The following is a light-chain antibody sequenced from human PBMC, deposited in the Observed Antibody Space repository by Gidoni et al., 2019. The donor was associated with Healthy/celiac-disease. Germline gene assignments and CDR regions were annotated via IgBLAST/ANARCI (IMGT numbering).Light chain of an antibody. J-gene: IGKJ1*01. CDR2: GAS. V-gene: IGKV3-15*01. CDR3: QQYNDWPWT. Sequence: EIVMTQSPATLSVSPGERATLSCRASQSVSTNLAWYQQKPGQAPRLLIYGASSRATGIPARFSGNGSGTEFTLTISSLQSADFAVYYCQQYNDWPWTFXQXTKVEI. CDR1: QSVSTN.